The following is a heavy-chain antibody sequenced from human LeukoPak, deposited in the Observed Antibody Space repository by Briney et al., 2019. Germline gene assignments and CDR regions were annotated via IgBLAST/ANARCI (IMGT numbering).Heavy chain of an antibody. CDR1: GYTFTRNY. J-gene: IGHJ4*02. CDR2: VDPSGGST. V-gene: IGHV1-46*01. D-gene: IGHD3-3*01. Sequence: ASVKVSCKASGYTFTRNYMHWVRQAPGQGLEWMGIVDPSGGSTSYAQKFQGRVTMTRDTSTSTVYMELSSLRSEDTAVYYCARVINYDFWSANDYWGQGTLVTASS. CDR3: ARVINYDFWSANDY.